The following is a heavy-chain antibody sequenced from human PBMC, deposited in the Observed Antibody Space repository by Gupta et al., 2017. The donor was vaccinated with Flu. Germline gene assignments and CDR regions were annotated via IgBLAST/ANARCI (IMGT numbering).Heavy chain of an antibody. CDR1: GFTFSSYA. D-gene: IGHD6-6*01. Sequence: EVQLLESGGGLVQPGGSLRLSCAASGFTFSSYAMSWVRQAPGKGLEWVSVISGSGGSTYYADSVKGRFTISRDNSKNTLYLQMNSLRADDTAVYYCAKQGAVRPYYYYGMDVWGQGTTVTVSS. J-gene: IGHJ6*02. CDR2: ISGSGGST. CDR3: AKQGAVRPYYYYGMDV. V-gene: IGHV3-23*01.